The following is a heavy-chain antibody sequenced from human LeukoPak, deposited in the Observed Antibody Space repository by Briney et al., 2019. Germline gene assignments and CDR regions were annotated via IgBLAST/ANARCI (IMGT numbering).Heavy chain of an antibody. J-gene: IGHJ5*02. V-gene: IGHV4-31*03. CDR3: ARDLGGVPEQQLGVETGS. CDR1: GGSISSGGYY. Sequence: SETLSLTCTVSGGSISSGGYYWSWIRQHPGKGLEWIGYIYYSGSTYYNPSLKSRVTISVHTSKNQFSLKLSSVTAADTAVYYCARDLGGVPEQQLGVETGSWGQGTLVTVSS. CDR2: IYYSGST. D-gene: IGHD6-13*01.